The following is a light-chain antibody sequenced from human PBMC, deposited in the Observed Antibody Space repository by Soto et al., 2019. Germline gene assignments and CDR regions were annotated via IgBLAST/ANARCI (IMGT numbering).Light chain of an antibody. CDR3: QQGHNWPLT. CDR1: QSISRE. Sequence: EILRTQSPATLSVSPGERATLSCRASQSISRELAWYQQKPGQPPRLLIYGASTRATGVPARFTGSGSGSDFTLTISGLQSEDFAVYYCQQGHNWPLTFGQGTRLEI. CDR2: GAS. V-gene: IGKV3-15*01. J-gene: IGKJ2*01.